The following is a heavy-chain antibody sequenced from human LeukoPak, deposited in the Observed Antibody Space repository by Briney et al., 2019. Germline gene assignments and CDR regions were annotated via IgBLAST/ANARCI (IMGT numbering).Heavy chain of an antibody. Sequence: KPSETLSLTCTVSGGSVSSYYWSWIRQPAGKGPEWIGRISPTGSTNYSPSLKSRVTMSGDTSKNQFSLKLSSVTAADTAVYYCARGGSYINSSPSFDYWGQGTLVTVSS. D-gene: IGHD6-6*01. V-gene: IGHV4-4*07. CDR2: ISPTGST. J-gene: IGHJ4*02. CDR3: ARGGSYINSSPSFDY. CDR1: GGSVSSYY.